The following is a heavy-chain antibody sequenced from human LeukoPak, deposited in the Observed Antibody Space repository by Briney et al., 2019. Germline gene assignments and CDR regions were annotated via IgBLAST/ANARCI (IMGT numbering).Heavy chain of an antibody. J-gene: IGHJ4*02. Sequence: PGGSLRLSCAASGFTFRTYWMHWVRHAPGKGLVWVSRINSDGSSTTYADSVKGRFTISSDNAKNTVYLQVYSLRAEDTAVYYCAKGSITMMSDWGQGTLVTVSS. CDR2: INSDGSST. V-gene: IGHV3-74*03. CDR3: AKGSITMMSD. CDR1: GFTFRTYW. D-gene: IGHD3-22*01.